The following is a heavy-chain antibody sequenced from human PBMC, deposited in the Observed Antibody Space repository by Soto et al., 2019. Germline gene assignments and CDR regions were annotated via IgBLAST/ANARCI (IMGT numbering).Heavy chain of an antibody. CDR2: ISSSSSYI. J-gene: IGHJ3*02. V-gene: IGHV3-21*01. D-gene: IGHD3-10*01. Sequence: EVQPVESGGGLVKPGGSLRLSCAASGFTFSSYSMNWVRQAPGKGLEWVSSISSSSSYIYYADSVKGRFTISRDNAKNSLYLQMITLRAAETTAYSCASHKLQFIWLGEVFDIWGQGTMVTVSS. CDR1: GFTFSSYS. CDR3: ASHKLQFIWLGEVFDI.